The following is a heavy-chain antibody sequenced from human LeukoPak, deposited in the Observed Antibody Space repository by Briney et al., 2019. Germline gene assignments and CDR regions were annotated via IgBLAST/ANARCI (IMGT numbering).Heavy chain of an antibody. V-gene: IGHV3-30*04. CDR2: ISYDGSNK. CDR3: ARDYYGSGSYHFDY. J-gene: IGHJ4*02. CDR1: GFTFSSYA. D-gene: IGHD3-10*01. Sequence: GGSVRLSCAASGFTFSSYAMHWVRQAPGKGLEWVAVISYDGSNKYYADSVKGRFTISRDNSKNTLYLQMNSLRAEDTAVYYCARDYYGSGSYHFDYWGLGTLVTVSS.